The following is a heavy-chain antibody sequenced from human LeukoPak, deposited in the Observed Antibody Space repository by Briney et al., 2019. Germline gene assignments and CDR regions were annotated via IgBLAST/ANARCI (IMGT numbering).Heavy chain of an antibody. J-gene: IGHJ4*02. CDR2: IWYDGSNK. V-gene: IGHV3-33*01. D-gene: IGHD5-18*01. CDR1: GFTFTSYG. Sequence: GRSLRLSCAESGFTFTSYGMHWVRQAPGKGLEWVAVIWYDGSNKYYADSVKGRFTISRDNSKNTLYLQMNSLRAEDTAVYYCARDRYSYGYRFFYWGQGTLVTVSS. CDR3: ARDRYSYGYRFFY.